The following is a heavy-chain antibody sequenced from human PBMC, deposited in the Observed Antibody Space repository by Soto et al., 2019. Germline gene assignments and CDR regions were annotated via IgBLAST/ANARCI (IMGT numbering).Heavy chain of an antibody. CDR3: AHSRYCSSTSCYDVYWFDP. J-gene: IGHJ5*02. CDR1: GFSLSTSGVG. Sequence: QITLKESGPTLVKPTQTLTLTCTFSGFSLSTSGVGVGWIRQPPGKALEWLALIYLNDDKHYSPSLKSRLTSTKDTYKNPVVLTMTNMDPVDTATYYCAHSRYCSSTSCYDVYWFDPWGQGTLVTVSS. V-gene: IGHV2-5*01. CDR2: IYLNDDK. D-gene: IGHD2-2*01.